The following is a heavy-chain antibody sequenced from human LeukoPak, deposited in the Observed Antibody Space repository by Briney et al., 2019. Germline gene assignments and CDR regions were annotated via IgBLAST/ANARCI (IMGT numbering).Heavy chain of an antibody. V-gene: IGHV4-4*02. Sequence: SETLSLTCAVSGGSISSSNWWSWVRQPPGKGLEWIGEINHSGSTNYNPSLKSRVTISVDTSKNQFSLKLSSVTAADTAVYYCARGKIVVVVAATFNWFDPWGQGTLVTVSS. CDR3: ARGKIVVVVAATFNWFDP. CDR1: GGSISSSNW. J-gene: IGHJ5*02. D-gene: IGHD2-15*01. CDR2: INHSGST.